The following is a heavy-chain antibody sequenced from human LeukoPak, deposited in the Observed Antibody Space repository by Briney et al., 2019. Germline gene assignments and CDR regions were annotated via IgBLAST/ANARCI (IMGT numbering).Heavy chain of an antibody. V-gene: IGHV3-43D*03. CDR2: ISWDGGST. J-gene: IGHJ6*03. D-gene: IGHD2-8*01. CDR3: AKGNGPDYYYYYMDV. Sequence: GGSLRLSCAACGFTFSNYHMHWVRQAPGKGLEWVSLISWDGGSTYYADSVKGRFTISRDNSKNSLYLQMNSLRAEDTALYYCAKGNGPDYYYYYMDVWGKGTTVTVSS. CDR1: GFTFSNYH.